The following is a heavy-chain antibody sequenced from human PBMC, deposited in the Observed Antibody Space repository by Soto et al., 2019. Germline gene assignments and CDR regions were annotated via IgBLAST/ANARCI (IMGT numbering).Heavy chain of an antibody. CDR3: ARMNQLAPKRNAFDI. D-gene: IGHD1-1*01. Sequence: KTSETLSITCTVSGDSISSYFWTWIRQSPGKGLQWIGYIHYSGDTNYSPSLKSRVTVSVDTSKNQFSLRLTSVTAADTAVYYCARMNQLAPKRNAFDIWGQGTMVTVSS. CDR1: GDSISSYF. CDR2: IHYSGDT. V-gene: IGHV4-59*01. J-gene: IGHJ3*02.